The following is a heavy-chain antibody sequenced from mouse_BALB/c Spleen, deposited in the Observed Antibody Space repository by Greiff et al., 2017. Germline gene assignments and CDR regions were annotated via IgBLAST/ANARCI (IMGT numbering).Heavy chain of an antibody. D-gene: IGHD2-14*01. CDR2: ISSGGGNT. J-gene: IGHJ3*01. Sequence: EVQGVESGGGLVKPGGSLKLSCAASGFTFSSYTMSWVRQTPEKRLEWVATISSGGGNTYYPDSVKGRFTISRDNAKNNLYLQMSSLRSEDTALYYCATYYRYDGFAYWGQGTLVTVSA. V-gene: IGHV5-9*03. CDR1: GFTFSSYT. CDR3: ATYYRYDGFAY.